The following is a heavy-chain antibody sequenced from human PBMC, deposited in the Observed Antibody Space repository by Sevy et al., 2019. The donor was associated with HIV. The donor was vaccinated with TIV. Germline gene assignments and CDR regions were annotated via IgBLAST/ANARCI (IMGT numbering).Heavy chain of an antibody. CDR3: VKGVDILGAASRYFYGMDV. V-gene: IGHV3-64D*06. CDR2: ISSNGGST. D-gene: IGHD5-12*01. CDR1: GFTFSNYI. J-gene: IGHJ6*02. Sequence: GGSLRLYCSASGFTFSNYIMHWVRQAPGKGPKYVSAISSNGGSTYYADSVKGRFIISRDNSKNTLDLQMSSLRDEDTAVYYCVKGVDILGAASRYFYGMDVWGRGTTVTVSS.